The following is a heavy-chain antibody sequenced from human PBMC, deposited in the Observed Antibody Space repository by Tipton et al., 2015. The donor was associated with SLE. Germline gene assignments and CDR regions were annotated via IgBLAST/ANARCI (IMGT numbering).Heavy chain of an antibody. J-gene: IGHJ4*02. Sequence: QVQLVQSGAEVRKPGASLKVSCKASGYIFTNYYIHWVRQAPGQGLEWMGIINPSGGSTSYAKKFQGRVSMTRDTSTSIVYMEMSSLTSDDTAVYYCARDQRGGESISFSYFDYWGQGALVTVSS. V-gene: IGHV1-46*01. D-gene: IGHD2-21*01. CDR2: INPSGGST. CDR1: GYIFTNYY. CDR3: ARDQRGGESISFSYFDY.